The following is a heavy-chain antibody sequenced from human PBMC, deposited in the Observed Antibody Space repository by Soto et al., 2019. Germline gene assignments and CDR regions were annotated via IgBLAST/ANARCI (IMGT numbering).Heavy chain of an antibody. V-gene: IGHV4-34*01. D-gene: IGHD3-10*01. Sequence: QVQLQQLGAGLLKPSETLSLTCAVYGGSFSGYQWSWIRQTPGKGLEWIGEINDSGNINYNPSLKSRVTILLDTPKKQISLKLSSVTAADSAVYYCARGVKLWFGELSRRGGYHYYMDVWGKGTTVTVSS. J-gene: IGHJ6*03. CDR2: INDSGNI. CDR3: ARGVKLWFGELSRRGGYHYYMDV. CDR1: GGSFSGYQ.